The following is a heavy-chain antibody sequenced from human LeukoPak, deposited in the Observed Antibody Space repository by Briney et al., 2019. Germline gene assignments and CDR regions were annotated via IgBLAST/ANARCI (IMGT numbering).Heavy chain of an antibody. J-gene: IGHJ6*03. Sequence: GSLRLSCAASGFTFSSYGMSWVRQAPGKGLEWVSAISGSGGSTYYADSVKGRFTISRDNSKNTLYLQMNSLRAEDTAVYYCAKGYGSGTYYDGYYYYMDVWGKGTTVTISS. CDR3: AKGYGSGTYYDGYYYYMDV. D-gene: IGHD3-10*01. V-gene: IGHV3-23*01. CDR2: ISGSGGST. CDR1: GFTFSSYG.